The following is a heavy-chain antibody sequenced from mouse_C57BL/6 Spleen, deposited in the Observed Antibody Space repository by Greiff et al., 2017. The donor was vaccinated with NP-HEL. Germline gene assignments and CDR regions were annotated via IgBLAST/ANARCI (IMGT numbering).Heavy chain of an antibody. CDR1: GFTFSSYG. J-gene: IGHJ2*01. Sequence: EVMLVESGGDLVKPGGSLKLSCAASGFTFSSYGMSWVRQTPDKRLEWVATISSGGSYTYYPDSVKGRFTISRDNAKNTLYLQMSSLKSEDTAMYYCARTVEGYYFDYWGQGTTLTVSS. CDR3: ARTVEGYYFDY. D-gene: IGHD1-1*01. V-gene: IGHV5-6*01. CDR2: ISSGGSYT.